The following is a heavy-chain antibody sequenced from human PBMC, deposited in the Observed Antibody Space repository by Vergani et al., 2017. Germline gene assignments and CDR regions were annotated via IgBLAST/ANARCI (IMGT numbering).Heavy chain of an antibody. V-gene: IGHV1-8*01. CDR3: ARGVLDSKYSHNWFGP. CDR2: MNPKSGNT. D-gene: IGHD6-6*01. CDR1: GYNFTSFD. Sequence: QEQLVQSGAEVRKPGASVKVSCKSSGYNFTSFDINWVRLATGQGLEWMGWMNPKSGNTAYAAKVQGRITMTRDSSTDTAYMEMKSLRSEDTAIYFCARGVLDSKYSHNWFGPWVQGTVVTVSS. J-gene: IGHJ5*02.